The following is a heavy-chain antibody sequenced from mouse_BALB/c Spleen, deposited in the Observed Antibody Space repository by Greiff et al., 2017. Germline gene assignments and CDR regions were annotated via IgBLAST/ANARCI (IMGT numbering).Heavy chain of an antibody. J-gene: IGHJ2*01. D-gene: IGHD1-1*01. V-gene: IGHV5-9-4*01. CDR3: ARGRTTVVFDY. CDR1: GFTFSSYA. CDR2: ISSGGSYT. Sequence: EVKVVESGGGLVKPGGSLKLSCAASGFTFSSYAMSWVRQSPEKRLEWVAEISSGGSYTYYPDTVTGRFTISRDNAKNTLYLEMSSLRSEDTAMYYCARGRTTVVFDYWGQGTTLTVSS.